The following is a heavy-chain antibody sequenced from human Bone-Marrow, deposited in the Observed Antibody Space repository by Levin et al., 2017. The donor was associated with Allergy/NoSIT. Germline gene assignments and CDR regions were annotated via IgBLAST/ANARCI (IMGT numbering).Heavy chain of an antibody. V-gene: IGHV4-30-2*01. CDR2: IYHSGST. CDR1: GGSISSGGYS. CDR3: ARDGHSSGYLRAFDI. D-gene: IGHD3-22*01. J-gene: IGHJ3*02. Sequence: KTSETLSLTCAVSGGSISSGGYSWSWIRQPPGKGLEWIGYIYHSGSTYYNPSLKSRVTISVDRSKNQFSLKLSSVTAADTAVYYCARDGHSSGYLRAFDIWGQGTMVTVSS.